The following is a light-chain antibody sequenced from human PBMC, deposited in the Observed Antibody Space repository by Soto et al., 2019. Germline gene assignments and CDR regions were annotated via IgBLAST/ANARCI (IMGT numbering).Light chain of an antibody. CDR2: DAS. CDR1: QTVSSY. V-gene: IGKV3-11*01. J-gene: IGKJ4*01. Sequence: EIVLTQSPATLSFSPGERATLSCRASQTVSSYLAWYQQKAGQAPRPLIYDASNRAPGIPARFSGSGSGTDFTLTISSLEPEDFAVYYCQQRSSWPLTFGGGTKVEIK. CDR3: QQRSSWPLT.